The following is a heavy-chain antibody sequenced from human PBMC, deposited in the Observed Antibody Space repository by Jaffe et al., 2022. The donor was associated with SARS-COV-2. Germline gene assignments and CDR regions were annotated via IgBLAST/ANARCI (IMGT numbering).Heavy chain of an antibody. D-gene: IGHD5-18*01. J-gene: IGHJ6*02. CDR3: ARDVDSYGPYYYYYYGMDV. Sequence: EVQLVESGGGLVKPGGSLRLSCAASGFTFSSYSMNWVRQAPGKGLEWVSSISSSSSYIYYADSVKGRFTISRDNAKNSLYLQMNSLRAEDTAVYYCARDVDSYGPYYYYYYGMDVWGQGTTVTVSS. CDR2: ISSSSSYI. CDR1: GFTFSSYS. V-gene: IGHV3-21*01.